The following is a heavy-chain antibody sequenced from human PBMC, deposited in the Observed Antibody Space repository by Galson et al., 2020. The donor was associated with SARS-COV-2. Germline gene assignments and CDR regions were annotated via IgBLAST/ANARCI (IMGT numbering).Heavy chain of an antibody. CDR2: IYWNDDK. V-gene: IGHV2-5*01. Sequence: SGPTLVKPTQTLTLTCTFSGFSLSTSGLGVGWIRQPPGKALEWLAVIYWNDDKRYSPSLKSRLTITKDTSKNQVVLTMTNMDPVDTATYYCAHLLYYHYMDVWGKGTSVTVSS. D-gene: IGHD3-10*01. CDR1: GFSLSTSGLG. CDR3: AHLLYYHYMDV. J-gene: IGHJ6*03.